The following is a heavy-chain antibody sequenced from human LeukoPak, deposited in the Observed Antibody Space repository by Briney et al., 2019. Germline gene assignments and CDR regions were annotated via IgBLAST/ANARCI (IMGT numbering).Heavy chain of an antibody. CDR1: GGSFSGYY. CDR3: ARVWRFGDYGGNWFDP. D-gene: IGHD4-17*01. CDR2: INHSGST. V-gene: IGHV4-34*01. J-gene: IGHJ5*02. Sequence: SETLSLTCAVYGGSFSGYYWSWIRQPPGKGLEWIGEINHSGSTNYNPSLKSRVTISVDTSKNQFSLKLSSVTAADTAVYHCARVWRFGDYGGNWFDPWGQGTLVTVSS.